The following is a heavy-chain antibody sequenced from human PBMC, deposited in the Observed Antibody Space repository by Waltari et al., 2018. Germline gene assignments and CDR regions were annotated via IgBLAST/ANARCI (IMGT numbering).Heavy chain of an antibody. CDR1: GYTFTSYD. D-gene: IGHD3-3*01. J-gene: IGHJ4*02. CDR2: MNPNSGNT. V-gene: IGHV1-8*02. CDR3: ARGRTIFGVVSLDY. Sequence: QVQLVQSGAEVKKPGASVKVSCQASGYTFTSYDINWVRQATGQGLEWMGWMNPNSGNTGYAQKFQGRVTMTRNTSISTAYMELSSLRSEDTAVYYCARGRTIFGVVSLDYWGQGTLVTVSS.